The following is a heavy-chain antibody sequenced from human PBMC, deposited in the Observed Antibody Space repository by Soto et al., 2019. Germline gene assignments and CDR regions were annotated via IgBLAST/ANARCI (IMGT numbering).Heavy chain of an antibody. CDR1: GFTFSSYA. CDR3: AKDHALGGLDY. CDR2: ISGSGGST. Sequence: EVQLLESGGGLVQPGGSLRLSCAASGFTFSSYAMSWVRKAPGTGLEWVSAISGSGGSTYYADSVKGRFTISRDNSKNTLYLHMNSLRAEDTDVYYCAKDHALGGLDYWGQGTLVTVSS. V-gene: IGHV3-23*01. D-gene: IGHD3-16*01. J-gene: IGHJ4*02.